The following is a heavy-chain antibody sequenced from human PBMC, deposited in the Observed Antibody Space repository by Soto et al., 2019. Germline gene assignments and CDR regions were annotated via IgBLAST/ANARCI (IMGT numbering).Heavy chain of an antibody. Sequence: QVQLVESGGGVVQPGRSLRLTCAASGFTLSSYGMHWVRQAPGKGLEWVAVIWYDGTNKYYAESVKGRFTISRDNSKHRLYLQMNSLRAEDTAVYYCARDPGHVKYDRSGYYRNYYYGMDVWGQGTTVTVSS. V-gene: IGHV3-33*01. CDR2: IWYDGTNK. CDR1: GFTLSSYG. J-gene: IGHJ6*02. CDR3: ARDPGHVKYDRSGYYRNYYYGMDV. D-gene: IGHD3-22*01.